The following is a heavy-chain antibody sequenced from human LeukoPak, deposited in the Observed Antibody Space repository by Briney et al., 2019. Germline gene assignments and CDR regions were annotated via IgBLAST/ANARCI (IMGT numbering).Heavy chain of an antibody. CDR3: ARDRGGSYSAIDY. CDR2: ISSSSRTI. CDR1: GFTFSSYS. D-gene: IGHD1-26*01. V-gene: IGHV3-48*04. Sequence: GGSLRLSCAASGFTFSSYSMNWVRQAPGKGREWGSFISSSSRTIYYADSVKGRFTISRDNAKNSLYLQMNSLRAEDTAVYYCARDRGGSYSAIDYWGQGTLVTVSS. J-gene: IGHJ4*02.